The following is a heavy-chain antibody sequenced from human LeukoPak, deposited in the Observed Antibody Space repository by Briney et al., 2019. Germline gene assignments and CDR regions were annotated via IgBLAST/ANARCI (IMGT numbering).Heavy chain of an antibody. D-gene: IGHD4-17*01. CDR2: ISASGGGT. CDR1: GFTFSSYA. CDR3: AKERDGDYVRYTHY. V-gene: IGHV3-23*01. J-gene: IGHJ4*02. Sequence: GGSLRLSCAASGFTFSSYAMSWVRQAPGKGLEWVSSISASGGGTYYADSVKGRFTISRDNSKDTLYLQLSSLRVDDTAVYHCAKERDGDYVRYTHYWGQGTLVTVSS.